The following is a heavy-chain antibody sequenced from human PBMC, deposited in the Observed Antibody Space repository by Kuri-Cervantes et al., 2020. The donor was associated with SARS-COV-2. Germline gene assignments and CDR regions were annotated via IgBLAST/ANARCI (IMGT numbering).Heavy chain of an antibody. J-gene: IGHJ4*02. CDR1: GGSISSSSYY. V-gene: IGHV4-39*07. Sequence: ESLKISCTVSGGSISSSSYYWGWIRQPPGKGLEWIGSIYYSGSTYYNPSLRSRVTISVDTSKNQFSLKLSSVTAADTAVYYCARIIVVVPAASSPLARFDYWGQGTLVTVSS. CDR3: ARIIVVVPAASSPLARFDY. D-gene: IGHD2-2*01. CDR2: IYYSGST.